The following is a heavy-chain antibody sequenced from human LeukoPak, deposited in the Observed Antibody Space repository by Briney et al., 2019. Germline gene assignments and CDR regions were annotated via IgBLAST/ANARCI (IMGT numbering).Heavy chain of an antibody. CDR1: GYTLTELS. J-gene: IGHJ6*03. Sequence: GASVKVSCKVSGYTLTELSMHWVRQAPGKGLEWMGGFDPEDGETIYAQKFQGRVTMTEDTSTDTAYMELSSLRSEDTAVYYCAMEHSGGWSPDYYMDVWGKGTTVTVSS. D-gene: IGHD6-19*01. V-gene: IGHV1-24*01. CDR2: FDPEDGET. CDR3: AMEHSGGWSPDYYMDV.